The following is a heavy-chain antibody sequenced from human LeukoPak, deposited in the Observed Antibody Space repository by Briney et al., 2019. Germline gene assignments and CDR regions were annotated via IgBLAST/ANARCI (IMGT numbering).Heavy chain of an antibody. CDR2: ISWADDT. D-gene: IGHD3-10*01. J-gene: IGHJ3*02. CDR3: AQVGSWDAFDI. Sequence: ESGPTLVKPTQTLTLTCTFSGFSVSTSGAGVGWIRQPPGNVLEWLALISWADDTRYSPSLKSRLTITKDTSKNHVVLTMTNMDPVDTATYYCAQVGSWDAFDIWGQGTMVTVSS. CDR1: GFSVSTSGAG. V-gene: IGHV2-5*02.